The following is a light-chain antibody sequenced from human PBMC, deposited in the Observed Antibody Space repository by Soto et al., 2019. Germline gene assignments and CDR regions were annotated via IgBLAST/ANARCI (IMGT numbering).Light chain of an antibody. V-gene: IGKV2-28*01. CDR3: MQALQTPWT. J-gene: IGKJ1*01. Sequence: DIVLTQSPLSLSVTPGEPASISCRSSQSLLHSNGYNYLDWYLQKPGQSPQLLIYLGSNRASAVPDRFSGSGSGTDFTLKISRVEAEDVGVYYCMQALQTPWTFGHGTKVEI. CDR1: QSLLHSNGYNY. CDR2: LGS.